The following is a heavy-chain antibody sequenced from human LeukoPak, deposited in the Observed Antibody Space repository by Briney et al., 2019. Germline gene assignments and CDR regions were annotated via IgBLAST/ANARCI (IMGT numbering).Heavy chain of an antibody. D-gene: IGHD2-21*02. CDR3: VRGDWYFES. Sequence: GGSLRLSCAASGFTVSSNYMSWVRQAPGTGLEWVANVNKEGTEKHFLDSVEGRFTISRDNAKKSLYLQMRSLRPEDTAVYFCVRGDWYFESWGQGTLVTVSS. CDR2: VNKEGTEK. CDR1: GFTVSSNY. J-gene: IGHJ4*02. V-gene: IGHV3-7*04.